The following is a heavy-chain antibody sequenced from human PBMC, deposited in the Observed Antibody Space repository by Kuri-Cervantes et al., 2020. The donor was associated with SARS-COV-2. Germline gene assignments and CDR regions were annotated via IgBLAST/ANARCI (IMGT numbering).Heavy chain of an antibody. V-gene: IGHV3-23*01. CDR1: GFTFSAYA. Sequence: GGSLRLSCAASGFTFSAYAMIWVRQAPGKGLEWVSCLSRSGRSTYYADSVKGRFTLSRDNAKNMLFLQMNSLRAEDTAVYYCVRDGDHWNFDYWGQGTLVTVSS. D-gene: IGHD1-1*01. CDR3: VRDGDHWNFDY. J-gene: IGHJ4*02. CDR2: LSRSGRST.